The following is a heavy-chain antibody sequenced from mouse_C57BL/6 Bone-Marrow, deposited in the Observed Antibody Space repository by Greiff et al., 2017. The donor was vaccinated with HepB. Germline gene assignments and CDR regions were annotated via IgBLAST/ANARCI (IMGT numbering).Heavy chain of an antibody. V-gene: IGHV1-50*01. J-gene: IGHJ2*01. CDR3: ARWGRAYGSSFYFDY. Sequence: QVQLQQPGAELVKPGASVKLSCKASGYTFTSYWMQWVKQRPGQGLEWIGEIDPSDSYTNYNQKFKGKATLTVDTSSSTAYMQLSSLTSEDSAVYYCARWGRAYGSSFYFDYWGQGTTLTVSP. CDR1: GYTFTSYW. D-gene: IGHD1-1*01. CDR2: IDPSDSYT.